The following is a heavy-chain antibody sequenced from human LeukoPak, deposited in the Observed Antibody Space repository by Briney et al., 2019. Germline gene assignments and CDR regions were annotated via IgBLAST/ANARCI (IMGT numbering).Heavy chain of an antibody. Sequence: GGSLRLSCAASGFTFSSYGMHWVRQAPGKGLEWVAVIWYDGSNKYYADSVKGRFTISRDNAKNSLYLQMNSLRAEDTAVYYCASVPSYSGSYYDYWGQGTLVTVSS. CDR1: GFTFSSYG. D-gene: IGHD1-26*01. CDR3: ASVPSYSGSYYDY. CDR2: IWYDGSNK. J-gene: IGHJ4*02. V-gene: IGHV3-33*08.